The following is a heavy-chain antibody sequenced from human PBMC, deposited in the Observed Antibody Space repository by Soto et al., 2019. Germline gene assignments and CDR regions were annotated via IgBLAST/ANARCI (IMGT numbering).Heavy chain of an antibody. Sequence: GESLKISCKGSGHSFTSYWISWVRQMPGKGLEWMGRIDPSDSYTNYSPSFQCHVTISADKSISTAYLQWSSLQASDTAMYYCASAQVQLERRRNYDVMDVWGQGTTVTVSS. CDR1: GHSFTSYW. D-gene: IGHD1-1*01. CDR3: ASAQVQLERRRNYDVMDV. CDR2: IDPSDSYT. J-gene: IGHJ6*02. V-gene: IGHV5-10-1*01.